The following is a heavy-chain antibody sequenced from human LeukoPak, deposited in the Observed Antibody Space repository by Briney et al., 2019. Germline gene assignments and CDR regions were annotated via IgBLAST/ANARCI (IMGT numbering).Heavy chain of an antibody. V-gene: IGHV4-34*01. D-gene: IGHD6-13*01. J-gene: IGHJ6*04. CDR3: ARAGIAAAGTLHGMDV. CDR2: INHSGST. Sequence: SETLSLTCAVYGGSFSGYYWSRIRQPPGKGLEWIGEINHSGSTNYNPSLKSRVTISVDTSKNQLSLKLSSVTAADTAVYYCARAGIAAAGTLHGMDVWGKGTTVTVSS. CDR1: GGSFSGYY.